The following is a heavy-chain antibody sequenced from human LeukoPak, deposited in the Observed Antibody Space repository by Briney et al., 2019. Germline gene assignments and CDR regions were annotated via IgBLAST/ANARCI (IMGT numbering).Heavy chain of an antibody. V-gene: IGHV4-59*01. D-gene: IGHD6-13*01. Sequence: SETLSLTCSVSGASFRSFYWSWIRQPPGKGLEWIGYISYSGSTKYNPSLKSRATMSADTSKSQLSLRLDSVTAADTAVYFCAQQVVGTSDTFDIWGQGTMVTVSS. J-gene: IGHJ3*02. CDR3: AQQVVGTSDTFDI. CDR1: GASFRSFY. CDR2: ISYSGST.